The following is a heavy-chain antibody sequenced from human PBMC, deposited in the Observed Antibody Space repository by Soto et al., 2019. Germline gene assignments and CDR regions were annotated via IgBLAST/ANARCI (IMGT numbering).Heavy chain of an antibody. Sequence: QVQLVESGGGVVQPGRSLRLSCAASGFTFSSYAMHWVRKAPGKGLEWVAVISYDGSNKYYADSVKGRFTISRDKSKNTLYLQMNSLRAEDTAVYYCARGGVWSGYVDYYGMDVWGQGTTVTVSS. CDR3: ARGGVWSGYVDYYGMDV. CDR2: ISYDGSNK. V-gene: IGHV3-30-3*01. D-gene: IGHD3-3*01. J-gene: IGHJ6*02. CDR1: GFTFSSYA.